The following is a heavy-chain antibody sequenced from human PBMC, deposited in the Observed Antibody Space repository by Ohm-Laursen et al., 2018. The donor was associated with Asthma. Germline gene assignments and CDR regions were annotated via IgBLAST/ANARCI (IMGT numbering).Heavy chain of an antibody. CDR1: GFTFSTSV. V-gene: IGHV3-30*04. CDR3: ARDLVGATKDH. J-gene: IGHJ4*02. Sequence: SLRLSCSASGFTFSTSVMHWVRQAPGKGLEWVAVTSSDERNKHYADSVKGRFTISRDNSKNTLYLQMNSLRAEDTAVYYCARDLVGATKDHWGQGTLVTVSS. CDR2: TSSDERNK. D-gene: IGHD1-26*01.